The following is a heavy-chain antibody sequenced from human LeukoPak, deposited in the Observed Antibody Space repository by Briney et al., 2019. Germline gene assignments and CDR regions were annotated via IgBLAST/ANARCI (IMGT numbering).Heavy chain of an antibody. CDR1: GYTFTGYY. CDR2: INPNSGGT. Sequence: GASVKVSCKASGYTFTGYYMHWARQAPGQGLEWMGWINPNSGGTNYAQKFQGRVTMTRDTSISTAYMELSRLRSDDTAVYYCARDRTGIAAALFDYWGQGTLVTVSS. D-gene: IGHD6-13*01. CDR3: ARDRTGIAAALFDY. V-gene: IGHV1-2*02. J-gene: IGHJ4*02.